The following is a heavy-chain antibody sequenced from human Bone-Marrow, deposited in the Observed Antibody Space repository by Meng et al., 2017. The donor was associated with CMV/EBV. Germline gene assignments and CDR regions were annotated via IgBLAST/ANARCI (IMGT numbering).Heavy chain of an antibody. D-gene: IGHD2-2*02. V-gene: IGHV4-30-4*01. CDR2: IYYSGST. CDR3: ASALGYCSSTSCYTTLGTLIDY. Sequence: DYYWSLIRQPPVNGLEWIGYIYYSGSTYYTPSLKSRVTISVDTSKNQFSLKLSSVTAADTAVYYCASALGYCSSTSCYTTLGTLIDYWGQGTLVTVSS. CDR1: DYY. J-gene: IGHJ4*02.